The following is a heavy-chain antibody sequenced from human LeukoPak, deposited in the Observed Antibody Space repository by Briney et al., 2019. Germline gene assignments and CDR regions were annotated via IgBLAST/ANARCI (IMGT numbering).Heavy chain of an antibody. J-gene: IGHJ4*02. CDR1: GGSISRGGYY. V-gene: IGHV4-31*03. CDR3: ARGDGDVDTAMVRFDY. Sequence: SETLSLTCTLSGGSISRGGYYWSWIRQHPGKGLEWIGYIYYSGSTYYNPSLKSRVTISVDTSKNQFSLKLSSVTAADTAVYYCARGDGDVDTAMVRFDYWGQGTLVTVSS. CDR2: IYYSGST. D-gene: IGHD5-18*01.